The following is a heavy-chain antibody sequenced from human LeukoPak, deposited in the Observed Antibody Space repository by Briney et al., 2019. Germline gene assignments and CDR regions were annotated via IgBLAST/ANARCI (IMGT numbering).Heavy chain of an antibody. CDR1: GFTFSSYS. Sequence: KPGGSLRLSCAASGFTFSSYSMNWVRRAPGKGLEWVSSISSSSSYIYYADSVKGRFTISRDNAKNSLYLQMNSLRAEDTAVYYCARRGIAAAGVDYWGQGTLVSVSS. J-gene: IGHJ4*02. V-gene: IGHV3-21*01. D-gene: IGHD6-13*01. CDR2: ISSSSSYI. CDR3: ARRGIAAAGVDY.